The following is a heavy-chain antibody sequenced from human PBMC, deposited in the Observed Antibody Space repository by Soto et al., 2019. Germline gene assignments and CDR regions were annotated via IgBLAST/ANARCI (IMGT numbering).Heavy chain of an antibody. J-gene: IGHJ6*03. CDR3: ARHLYYDILTGYQRDYYYMDV. V-gene: IGHV4-34*01. CDR1: GGSFSGYY. Sequence: SETLSLTCAVYGGSFSGYYWSWIRQPPGKGLEWIGEINHSGSTNYNPSLKSRVTISVDTSKNQFSLKLSSVTAADTAVYYCARHLYYDILTGYQRDYYYMDVWGKGTTVTVSS. CDR2: INHSGST. D-gene: IGHD3-9*01.